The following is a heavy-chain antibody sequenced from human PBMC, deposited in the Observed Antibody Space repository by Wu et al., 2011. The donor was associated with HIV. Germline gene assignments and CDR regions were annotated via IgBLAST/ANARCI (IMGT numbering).Heavy chain of an antibody. Sequence: QVQLVQSGAEVKKPGASVKVSCKASDYTFTSYGINWVRQAPGQGLEWMGWISAYNGNTNYAQKLQGRVTMTTDTSTSTAYMELRSLRSDDTAVYYCARGKGYYDSSGYYWYYFDPGAEGTVVTVSS. D-gene: IGHD3-22*01. V-gene: IGHV1-18*01. CDR3: ARGKGYYDSSGYYWYYFDP. J-gene: IGHJ5*02. CDR2: ISAYNGNT. CDR1: DYTFTSYG.